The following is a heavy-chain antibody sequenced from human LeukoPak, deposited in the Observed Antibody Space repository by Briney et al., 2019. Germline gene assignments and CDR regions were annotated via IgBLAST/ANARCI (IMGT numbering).Heavy chain of an antibody. Sequence: PSETLSLTWTVSSGSISSYYWNWIRQPPGKGLEWIGYIYYSGSTNYNPSLKSRVTISVDTSKNQFSLKLSSVTAADTAVYYCARHSYSTSAGPYDDWGQGTLVTVSS. V-gene: IGHV4-59*01. J-gene: IGHJ4*02. CDR1: SGSISSYY. CDR2: IYYSGST. D-gene: IGHD6-6*01. CDR3: ARHSYSTSAGPYDD.